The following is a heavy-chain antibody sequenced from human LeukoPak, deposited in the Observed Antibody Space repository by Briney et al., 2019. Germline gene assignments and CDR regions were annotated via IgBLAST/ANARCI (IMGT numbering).Heavy chain of an antibody. CDR3: AGDSGGGSHYFDY. Sequence: GGSLRLSCAASGFTFSDHYMSWIRQAPGKGLEWVSYISSSGSTIYYADSVKGRFTISRDNAKNSLYLQMNSLRAEDTAVYYCAGDSGGGSHYFDYWGQGTLVTVSS. J-gene: IGHJ4*02. D-gene: IGHD2-15*01. CDR2: ISSSGSTI. V-gene: IGHV3-11*01. CDR1: GFTFSDHY.